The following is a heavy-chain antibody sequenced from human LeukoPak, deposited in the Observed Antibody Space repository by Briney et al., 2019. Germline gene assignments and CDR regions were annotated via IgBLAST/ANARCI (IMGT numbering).Heavy chain of an antibody. J-gene: IGHJ3*02. CDR1: VYTFTFYY. V-gene: IGHV1-2*02. D-gene: IGHD4-17*01. CDR3: ARGFATTTHAFDI. CDR2: INPNSGGT. Sequence: ASVTVSFTSSVYTFTFYYMHWVRHAPGQGLEWMGWINPNSGGTNYAHKFQGRVTMTRDTSISTAYMELSRLRAEDTAVYYCARGFATTTHAFDIWGQGTKVTVSS.